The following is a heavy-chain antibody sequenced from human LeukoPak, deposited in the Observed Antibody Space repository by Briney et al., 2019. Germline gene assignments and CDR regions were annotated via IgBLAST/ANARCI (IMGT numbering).Heavy chain of an antibody. D-gene: IGHD3-22*01. CDR1: GLTVSSKD. CDR2: IYSGGST. J-gene: IGHJ6*02. CDR3: ARAPYYYDSSGYSMANYYYGMDV. V-gene: IGHV3-66*02. Sequence: GGSLRLSCAASGLTVSSKDMSWARQAPGKRLEWVSIIYSGGSTNYADSVKGRFTISRDNSKNTLYLQMNSLRAEDTAVYYCARAPYYYDSSGYSMANYYYGMDVWGQGTTVTVSS.